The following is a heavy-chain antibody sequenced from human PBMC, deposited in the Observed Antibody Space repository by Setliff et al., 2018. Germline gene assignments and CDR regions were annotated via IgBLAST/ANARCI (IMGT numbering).Heavy chain of an antibody. Sequence: ASVKVSCKASGYIFNTFGISWVRRAPGQGLEWIGWISPYNGDTKYAQKLQNRVTMTIDTSTSTAYVEVRSLRSDDTALYYCARSPPNRGVGQGHHMDVWGKGTSVTVSS. CDR3: ARSPPNRGVGQGHHMDV. J-gene: IGHJ6*03. CDR1: GYIFNTFG. V-gene: IGHV1-18*01. D-gene: IGHD1-26*01. CDR2: ISPYNGDT.